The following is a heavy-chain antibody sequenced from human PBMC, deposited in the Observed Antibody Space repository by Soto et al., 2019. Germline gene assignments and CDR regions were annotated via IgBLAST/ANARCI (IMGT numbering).Heavy chain of an antibody. D-gene: IGHD4-4*01. J-gene: IGHJ5*02. CDR2: IYYSGST. CDR3: ARHSYYSNPLRFDP. V-gene: IGHV4-59*08. CDR1: GGSISSYY. Sequence: SETLSLTCTVSGGSISSYYWSWIRQPPGKGLEWFGYIYYSGSTNYNPSLKSRVTISVDTSKNQFSLRLSSVTAAETAVYYCARHSYYSNPLRFDPWGQGTLVTVSS.